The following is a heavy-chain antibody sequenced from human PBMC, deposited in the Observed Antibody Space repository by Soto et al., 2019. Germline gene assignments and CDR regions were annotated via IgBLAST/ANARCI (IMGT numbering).Heavy chain of an antibody. Sequence: PGESLKISCKGSGYSFTNYWIAWVRQMPGKGLEWMGIIYPGDSDTRYSTSFQCQVTISADKSISTAYLQWRSLRASDTAMYYCARPRSGSYRLDYYGMDVWGQGTTVTVSS. CDR3: ARPRSGSYRLDYYGMDV. CDR2: IYPGDSDT. D-gene: IGHD3-10*01. CDR1: GYSFTNYW. V-gene: IGHV5-51*01. J-gene: IGHJ6*02.